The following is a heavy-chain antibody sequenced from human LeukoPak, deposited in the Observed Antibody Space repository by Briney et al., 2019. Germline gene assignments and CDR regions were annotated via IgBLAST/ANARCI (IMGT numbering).Heavy chain of an antibody. Sequence: GGSLRLSCVASGFTFSRYWMHWVRQAPGKGLVWVSRINSDGSRTNYADSVKGRFTISRDNAKNTLYLQMNSLRAEDTAVYYCAKLEYSSSWVESVSDYWGQGTLVTVSS. CDR2: INSDGSRT. CDR1: GFTFSRYW. CDR3: AKLEYSSSWVESVSDY. D-gene: IGHD6-13*01. J-gene: IGHJ4*02. V-gene: IGHV3-74*01.